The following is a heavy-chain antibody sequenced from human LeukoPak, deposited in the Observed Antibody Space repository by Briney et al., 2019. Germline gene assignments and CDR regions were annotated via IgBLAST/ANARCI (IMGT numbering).Heavy chain of an antibody. J-gene: IGHJ3*02. Sequence: GGALTLSCAASGFTVSSNYMSWVRQAPGKGLEGVSVIYSGGSTYYADSVKGRFTISRHKSKNTLYLQMNNLRAEDTAVYYCAREDGTVGFDILGQGTMVIVSS. CDR1: GFTVSSNY. CDR2: IYSGGST. D-gene: IGHD4-11*01. V-gene: IGHV3-53*04. CDR3: AREDGTVGFDI.